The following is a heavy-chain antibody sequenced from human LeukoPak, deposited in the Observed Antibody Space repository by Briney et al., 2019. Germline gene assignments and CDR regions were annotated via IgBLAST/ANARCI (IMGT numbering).Heavy chain of an antibody. Sequence: GGSLRLSCAASGFTFSSYSMNWVRQAPGKGLEWVSSISSSSSYIYYADSVKGRSTISRDNAKNSLYLQMNSLRAEDTAVYYCAGDSTSYDYVWGSYRFLQYYFDYWGQGTLVTVSS. CDR1: GFTFSSYS. CDR2: ISSSSSYI. V-gene: IGHV3-21*01. J-gene: IGHJ4*02. D-gene: IGHD3-16*02. CDR3: AGDSTSYDYVWGSYRFLQYYFDY.